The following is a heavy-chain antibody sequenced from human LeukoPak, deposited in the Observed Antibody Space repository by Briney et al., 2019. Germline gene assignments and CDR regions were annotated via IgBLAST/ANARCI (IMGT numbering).Heavy chain of an antibody. Sequence: SVKVSCKASGGTFSSYAISWVRQAPGQGLEWMGGIIPIFGTANYAQKFQGRVTITADESTSTAYMELSSLRSEDTAVYYCARDHSSGLYYFDYWGQGTLVTVSS. D-gene: IGHD6-19*01. CDR2: IIPIFGTA. J-gene: IGHJ4*02. V-gene: IGHV1-69*13. CDR1: GGTFSSYA. CDR3: ARDHSSGLYYFDY.